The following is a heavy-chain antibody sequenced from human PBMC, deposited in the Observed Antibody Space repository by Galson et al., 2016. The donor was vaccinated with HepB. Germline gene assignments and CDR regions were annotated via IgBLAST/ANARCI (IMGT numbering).Heavy chain of an antibody. D-gene: IGHD6-6*01. CDR1: GFSFNLYY. V-gene: IGHV3-7*01. J-gene: IGHJ4*02. CDR3: AAGGRGIATRPYYFDY. CDR2: LNQDGSEK. Sequence: SLRLSCAASGFSFNLYYMSWVRQVPGKGLEWVANLNQDGSEKFYMDSVRGRFTISRDNSKNSLYLQMNSLRAEDTAVYYCAAGGRGIATRPYYFDYWGQGILVTVSS.